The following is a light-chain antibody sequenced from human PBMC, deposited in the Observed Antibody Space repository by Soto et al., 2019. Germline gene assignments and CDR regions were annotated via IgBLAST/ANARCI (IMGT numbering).Light chain of an antibody. CDR1: SGHISYA. CDR2: LNSVGSH. V-gene: IGLV4-69*01. Sequence: QSVLTQSPSASASLGASVKLTCTLSSGHISYAIAWHQQQPEKGPRYLMKLNSVGSHSKGDGIPDRFSGSSSGAERYLTISSLQSEDEADYYCQTWGTGIPWVFGGGTKVTVL. CDR3: QTWGTGIPWV. J-gene: IGLJ3*02.